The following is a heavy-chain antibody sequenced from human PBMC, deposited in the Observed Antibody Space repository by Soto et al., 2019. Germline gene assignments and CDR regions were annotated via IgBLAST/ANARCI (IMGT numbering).Heavy chain of an antibody. CDR2: ISAYNGNT. CDR1: GYTFTSYG. CDR3: ARGDYDSPSHPPSDP. J-gene: IGHJ5*02. D-gene: IGHD3-22*01. Sequence: ASVKVSCKASGYTFTSYGISWVRQAPGQGLEWMGWISAYNGNTNYAQKLQGRVTMTTDTSTSTAYMELRSLRSDDTAVYYCARGDYDSPSHPPSDPWGQGTLVTVSS. V-gene: IGHV1-18*01.